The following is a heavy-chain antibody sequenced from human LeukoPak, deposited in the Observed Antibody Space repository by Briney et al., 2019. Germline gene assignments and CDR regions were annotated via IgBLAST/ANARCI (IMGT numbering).Heavy chain of an antibody. CDR1: GGSISSYY. J-gene: IGHJ6*03. V-gene: IGHV4-59*12. CDR3: AREGVLRFLEWLTERYMDV. D-gene: IGHD3-3*01. Sequence: SETLSLTCTVSGGSISSYYWSWIRQPPGKGLEWIGYIYYSGSTNYNPSLKSRVTISVDTSKNQFSLKLSSVTAADTAVYYCAREGVLRFLEWLTERYMDVWGKGTTVTVSS. CDR2: IYYSGST.